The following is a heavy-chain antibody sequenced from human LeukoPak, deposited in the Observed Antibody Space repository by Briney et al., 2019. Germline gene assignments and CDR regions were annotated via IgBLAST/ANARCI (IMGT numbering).Heavy chain of an antibody. CDR1: GGSISSGYYY. CDR3: ARLDSIHLITY. D-gene: IGHD3-16*01. CDR2: IYYSGST. V-gene: IGHV4-39*01. Sequence: SETLSLTCTVSGGSISSGYYYWCWLRQPPGKGLEWIGTIYYSGSTYYNPSLKSRVTISVDTSKNQFSLKLSSVTAADTAVCYCARLDSIHLITYWGQGTLVTVSS. J-gene: IGHJ4*02.